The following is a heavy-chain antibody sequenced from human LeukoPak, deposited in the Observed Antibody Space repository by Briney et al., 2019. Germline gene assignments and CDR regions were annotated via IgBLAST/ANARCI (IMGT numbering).Heavy chain of an antibody. CDR2: IYATET. Sequence: SETLSLTCNVSGASISDYYWSWIRQSAGKGLEWIGRIYATETDFNPSLKSRLTMSIDTSKNQFSLKLSSVTAADTAVYYCARVFVGDSSGYYVLSYYYYMDVWGKGTTVTVSS. CDR1: GASISDYY. V-gene: IGHV4-4*07. D-gene: IGHD3-22*01. J-gene: IGHJ6*03. CDR3: ARVFVGDSSGYYVLSYYYYMDV.